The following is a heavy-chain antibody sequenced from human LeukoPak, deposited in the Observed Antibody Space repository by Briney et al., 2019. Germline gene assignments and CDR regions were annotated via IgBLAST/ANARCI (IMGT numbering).Heavy chain of an antibody. D-gene: IGHD6-19*01. CDR2: IYPGDSDT. J-gene: IGHJ4*02. CDR3: ARQPSSGWSLSHFDY. CDR1: GYSFTSYW. Sequence: GESLKISCQASGYSFTSYWIGWVRQMPGKGLEWMGIIYPGDSDTRYSPSFQGQVTISADKSISTAYLQWSSLKASDTAMYYCARQPSSGWSLSHFDYWGQGTLVTVSS. V-gene: IGHV5-51*01.